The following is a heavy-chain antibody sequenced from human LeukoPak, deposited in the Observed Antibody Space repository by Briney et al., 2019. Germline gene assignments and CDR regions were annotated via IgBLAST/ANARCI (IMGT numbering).Heavy chain of an antibody. CDR3: ARGERGYSGYDWGGFDY. V-gene: IGHV1-69*05. D-gene: IGHD5-12*01. J-gene: IGHJ4*02. CDR2: IIPIFGTE. CDR1: GGTFSSYA. Sequence: WASVKVSCKASGGTFSSYAISWVRQAPGQGLEWMGGIIPIFGTENYAQKFQGRVTITTDESTSTLYMELSSLRSEDTAVYYCARGERGYSGYDWGGFDYWGQGTLVTVSS.